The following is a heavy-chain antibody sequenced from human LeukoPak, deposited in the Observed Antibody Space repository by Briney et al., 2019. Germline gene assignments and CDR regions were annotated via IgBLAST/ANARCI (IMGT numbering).Heavy chain of an antibody. D-gene: IGHD3-22*01. CDR3: AKDFMPYYYDSSGYAFDI. Sequence: PGGSLRLSCAASGFTFSSYSMNWVRQAPGKGLEWVSAISGSGGSTYYADSVKGRFTISRDNSKNTLYLQMNSLRAEDTAVYYCAKDFMPYYYDSSGYAFDIWGQGTMVTVSS. CDR2: ISGSGGST. V-gene: IGHV3-23*01. J-gene: IGHJ3*02. CDR1: GFTFSSYS.